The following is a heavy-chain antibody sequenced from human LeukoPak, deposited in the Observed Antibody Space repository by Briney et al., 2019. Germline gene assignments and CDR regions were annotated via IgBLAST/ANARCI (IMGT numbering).Heavy chain of an antibody. J-gene: IGHJ1*01. V-gene: IGHV3-23*01. CDR3: AKDEDARPMYFQD. Sequence: PGGSLRLSCAASGFTFISYAMSWVRQAPGKGLEWVSAISGSGGSIYYADSVKDRFTVSRDNSKNTLYLQMNTLRAEDTAVYYCAKDEDARPMYFQDWGQGTLVTVSS. CDR1: GFTFISYA. D-gene: IGHD3-10*02. CDR2: ISGSGGSI.